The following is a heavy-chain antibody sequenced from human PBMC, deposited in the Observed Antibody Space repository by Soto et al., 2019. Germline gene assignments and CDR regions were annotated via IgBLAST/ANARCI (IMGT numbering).Heavy chain of an antibody. CDR2: IRNKANGYTT. CDR3: ARGARSFDY. J-gene: IGHJ4*02. V-gene: IGHV3-72*01. CDR1: GFTFSDHY. Sequence: PGGSLRLSCAASGFTFSDHYMDWVRQAPGKGLEWVGRIRNKANGYTTEYAASVKGRFTISRDESKNSLYLQMNSLKTDDTAVYYCARGARSFDYWGQGTLVTVSS.